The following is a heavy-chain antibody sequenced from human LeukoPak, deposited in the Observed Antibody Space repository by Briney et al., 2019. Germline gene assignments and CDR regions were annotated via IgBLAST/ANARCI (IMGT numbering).Heavy chain of an antibody. J-gene: IGHJ5*02. CDR1: GGSISSYY. V-gene: IGHV4-4*07. CDR3: ARDARDSSSWYAWFDP. Sequence: SETLSLTCTVSGGSISSYYWSWIRQPAGKGLEWIGRIYTSGSTNYNPSLKSRVTMSVDTSKHQFSLKLSSVTAADTAVYYCARDARDSSSWYAWFDPWGQGTLVTVSS. D-gene: IGHD6-13*01. CDR2: IYTSGST.